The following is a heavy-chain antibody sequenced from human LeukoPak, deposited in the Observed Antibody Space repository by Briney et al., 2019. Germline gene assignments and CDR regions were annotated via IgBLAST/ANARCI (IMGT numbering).Heavy chain of an antibody. V-gene: IGHV6-1*01. J-gene: IGHJ4*02. D-gene: IGHD5/OR15-5a*01. CDR2: TYYRSKWYN. Sequence: SQTLSLTCAISGDXVSSNSATWNWIRQSPSRGLEWLGRTYYRSKWYNEYAVSVKSRIAFNPDTSKNQFSLQLNSVTPEDTAVYYCARALSRYFDYWGQGTLVAVSS. CDR1: GDXVSSNSAT. CDR3: ARALSRYFDY.